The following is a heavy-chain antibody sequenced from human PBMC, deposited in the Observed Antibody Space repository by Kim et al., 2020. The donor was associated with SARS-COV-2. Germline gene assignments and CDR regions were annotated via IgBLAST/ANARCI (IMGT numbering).Heavy chain of an antibody. J-gene: IGHJ5*02. CDR2: INPSGGST. D-gene: IGHD6-13*01. CDR3: ARGRRIAATGPGTNWFDP. Sequence: ASVKASCKASGYTFTSYYMHWVRQAPGQGLEWMGIINPSGGSTTYAQKFQGRVTMTRDTSTSTVYMELSSLRFEDTAVYYCARGRRIAATGPGTNWFDPWGQGTLVTVSS. V-gene: IGHV1-46*01. CDR1: GYTFTSYY.